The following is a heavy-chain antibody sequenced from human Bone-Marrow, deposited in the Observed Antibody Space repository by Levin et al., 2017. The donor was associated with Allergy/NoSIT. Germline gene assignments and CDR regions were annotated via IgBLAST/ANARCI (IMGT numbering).Heavy chain of an antibody. Sequence: GGSLRLSCAASGFTFSSYSMNWVRQAPGKGLEWVSSISSSSSYIYYADSVKGRFTISRDNAKNSLYLQMNSLRAEDTAVYYCARDPMWDYDSSGYQMDYWGQGTLVTVSS. CDR2: ISSSSSYI. CDR3: ARDPMWDYDSSGYQMDY. V-gene: IGHV3-21*01. J-gene: IGHJ4*02. CDR1: GFTFSSYS. D-gene: IGHD3-22*01.